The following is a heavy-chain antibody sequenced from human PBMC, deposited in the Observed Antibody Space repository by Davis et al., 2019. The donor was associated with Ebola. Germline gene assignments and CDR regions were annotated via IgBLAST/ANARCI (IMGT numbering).Heavy chain of an antibody. Sequence: GESLKISCAASGFTFSTYSMSWVRQAPGKGLEWVSSISSDSDYIYYADSAKGRFTISRDNAKNSLYLQMNSLRAEDTAVYYCARDQADIVVVVAATNWFDPWGQGTLVTVSS. D-gene: IGHD2-15*01. V-gene: IGHV3-21*01. CDR2: ISSDSDYI. CDR3: ARDQADIVVVVAATNWFDP. CDR1: GFTFSTYS. J-gene: IGHJ5*02.